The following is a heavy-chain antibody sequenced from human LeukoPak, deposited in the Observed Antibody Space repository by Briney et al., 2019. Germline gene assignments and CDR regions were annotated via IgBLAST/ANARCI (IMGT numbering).Heavy chain of an antibody. CDR2: IRYDGSNK. V-gene: IGHV3-30*02. CDR1: GFTFSRHG. CDR3: AKDSGSYNYYYYMDV. D-gene: IGHD3-10*01. J-gene: IGHJ6*03. Sequence: HPGGSLRLSCAASGFTFSRHGMHWVRQAPGKGLEWVSFIRYDGSNKYYADSVKGRFTISRDNSKNTLYLQMNSLRAEDTAVYYCAKDSGSYNYYYYMDVWGKGTTVSVSS.